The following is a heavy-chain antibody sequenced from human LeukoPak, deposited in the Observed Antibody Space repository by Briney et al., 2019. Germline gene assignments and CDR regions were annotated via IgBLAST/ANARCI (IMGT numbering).Heavy chain of an antibody. Sequence: ASVKVSCKASGYTFTGYYMHWVRQAPGQGLEWMGWINGKRGDTNYAQKFQDRVTMTRDTSISTVYMKLSRLTVDDTAVYYCARDHDWGVDYWGQGTLVTVSS. CDR1: GYTFTGYY. V-gene: IGHV1-2*02. J-gene: IGHJ4*02. D-gene: IGHD7-27*01. CDR2: INGKRGDT. CDR3: ARDHDWGVDY.